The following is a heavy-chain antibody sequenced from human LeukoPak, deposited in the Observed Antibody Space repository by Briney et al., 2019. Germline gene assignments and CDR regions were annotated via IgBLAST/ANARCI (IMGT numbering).Heavy chain of an antibody. D-gene: IGHD6-19*01. CDR3: AKLPYSSRVAFDI. CDR2: IRYDGSNK. CDR1: GFTFSSYG. V-gene: IGHV3-30*02. J-gene: IGHJ3*02. Sequence: GGSLRLSCAASGFTFSSYGMHWVRQAPGKGLEWVAFIRYDGSNKYYADSVKGRFTISRDNSKNTLYLQMNSLRAEDTAVYYCAKLPYSSRVAFDIWGQGTMVTVSS.